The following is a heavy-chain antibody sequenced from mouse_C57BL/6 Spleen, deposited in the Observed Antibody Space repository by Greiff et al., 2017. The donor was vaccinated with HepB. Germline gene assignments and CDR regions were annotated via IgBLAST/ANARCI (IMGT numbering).Heavy chain of an antibody. CDR3: IYYGSEGAMDY. D-gene: IGHD1-1*01. Sequence: EVQLQQSGAELVRPGASVKLSCTASGFNIKDYYMHWVKQRPEQGLEWIGRIDPEDGDTEYAPKFQGKATMTADTSSNTAYLQLSSLTSEDTAVYYCIYYGSEGAMDYWGQGTSVTVSS. V-gene: IGHV14-1*01. CDR1: GFNIKDYY. CDR2: IDPEDGDT. J-gene: IGHJ4*01.